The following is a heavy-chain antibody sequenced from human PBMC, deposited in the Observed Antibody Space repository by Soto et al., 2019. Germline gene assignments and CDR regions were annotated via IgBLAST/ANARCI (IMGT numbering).Heavy chain of an antibody. Sequence: GGSLRLSCTASGFTFSSYWMSWVRQAPGMGLEWVAKIGEDGSEKYYVDSVKGRFTISRDNAKNSLYLQMNSLRADDTAVYYCARGSGGHNYDYGMDDWGQGTTVTVSS. CDR1: GFTFSSYW. CDR3: ARGSGGHNYDYGMDD. J-gene: IGHJ6*02. CDR2: IGEDGSEK. V-gene: IGHV3-7*03. D-gene: IGHD2-15*01.